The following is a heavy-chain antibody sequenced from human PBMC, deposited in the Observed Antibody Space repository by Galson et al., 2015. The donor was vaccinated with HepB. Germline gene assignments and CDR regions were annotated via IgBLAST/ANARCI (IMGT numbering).Heavy chain of an antibody. CDR3: ARGTGSYEGDGMDV. CDR2: IWYDGSNK. V-gene: IGHV3-33*08. Sequence: SLRLSCAASGFTFSSYGMHWVRQAPGKGPEWVAVIWYDGSNKYYADSVKGRFTISRDNSKNTLYLQMNSLRAEDTAVYYCARGTGSYEGDGMDVWGQGTTVTVSS. CDR1: GFTFSSYG. D-gene: IGHD3-16*01. J-gene: IGHJ6*02.